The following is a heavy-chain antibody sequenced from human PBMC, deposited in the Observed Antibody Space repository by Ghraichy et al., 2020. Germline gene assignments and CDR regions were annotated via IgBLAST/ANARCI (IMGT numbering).Heavy chain of an antibody. V-gene: IGHV3-23*01. CDR1: GFTFSNYA. CDR2: ISGSGDST. Sequence: LSLTCAASGFTFSNYAMSWVRQAPGKGLEWVSTISGSGDSTHNADSVKGRFTISRDNSKNTLYLQMNSLRAEDTAVYYCAKDPRDGYSYGYSWFDPWGQGTLVTVSS. J-gene: IGHJ5*02. CDR3: AKDPRDGYSYGYSWFDP. D-gene: IGHD5-18*01.